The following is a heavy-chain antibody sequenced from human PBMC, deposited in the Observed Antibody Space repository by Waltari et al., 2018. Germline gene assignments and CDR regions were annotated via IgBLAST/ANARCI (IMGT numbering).Heavy chain of an antibody. D-gene: IGHD2-15*01. V-gene: IGHV4-4*02. CDR2: VRGAGKT. J-gene: IGHJ4*02. CDR3: ARDRGRGLYLDS. CDR1: GDSMSTTDC. Sequence: QLRLQESAPGLVKPSGTLSLTCTVSGDSMSTTDCWSWVRQPPGKGLEWIGQVRGAGKTNYHPSFASRVTVSLDTYNKQFSLRVTSATAADTAVYYCARDRGRGLYLDSWGPGTLVTVSP.